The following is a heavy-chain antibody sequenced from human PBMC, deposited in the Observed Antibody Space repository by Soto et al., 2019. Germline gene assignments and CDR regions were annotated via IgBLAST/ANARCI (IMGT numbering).Heavy chain of an antibody. CDR2: ISSSSSTI. CDR1: GFTFSSYS. Sequence: GGSLRLSCAASGFTFSSYSMNWVRQAPGKGLEWVSSISSSSSTIYYADSVKGRFAISRDKAKNSLYRQMNGLRDEDTAVYYCARSFGELSVYWGQGTLVTVSS. CDR3: ARSFGELSVY. J-gene: IGHJ4*02. D-gene: IGHD3-10*01. V-gene: IGHV3-48*02.